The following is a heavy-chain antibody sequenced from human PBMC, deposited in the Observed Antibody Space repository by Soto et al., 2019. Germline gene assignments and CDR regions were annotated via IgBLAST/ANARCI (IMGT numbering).Heavy chain of an antibody. CDR2: IFYSGST. D-gene: IGHD3-9*01. CDR1: GGSISSSSYY. CDR3: ARHDWAKPFDY. V-gene: IGHV4-39*01. Sequence: SETLSLTCTVSGGSISSSSYYWGWIRQPPGKGLEWIGSIFYSGSTYYNPSLKSRVTISVDTSKNQFSLKLSSVTAADTAVYYCARHDWAKPFDYWGQGTLVTVSS. J-gene: IGHJ4*02.